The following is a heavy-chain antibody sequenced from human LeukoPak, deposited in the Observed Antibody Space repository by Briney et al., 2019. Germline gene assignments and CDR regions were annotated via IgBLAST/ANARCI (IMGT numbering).Heavy chain of an antibody. CDR3: ASHYYGSGVDY. V-gene: IGHV4-39*01. J-gene: IGHJ4*02. Sequence: SETLSLTCTVSGGSINSSSYYWGWIRQPPGKGLEWIGSIYYSGSTYYNPSLKSRVTISVDTSKNQFSLKLSSVTAADTAVYYCASHYYGSGVDYWGQGTLVTVSS. CDR2: IYYSGST. D-gene: IGHD3-10*01. CDR1: GGSINSSSYY.